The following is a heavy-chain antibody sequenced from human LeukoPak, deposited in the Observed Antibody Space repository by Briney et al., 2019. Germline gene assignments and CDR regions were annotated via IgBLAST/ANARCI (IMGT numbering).Heavy chain of an antibody. CDR2: ISSTGVST. Sequence: GGSLRLSCAASGFTFSSYAMSWVRQAPGKGLEYVSAISSTGVSTYYANSVKGRFTISRDNSKNTLNLQMGSLRPDDMAVYYCARGCSGNYCGWGQGTLVSVSS. D-gene: IGHD1-26*01. CDR3: ARGCSGNYCG. J-gene: IGHJ4*02. V-gene: IGHV3-64*01. CDR1: GFTFSSYA.